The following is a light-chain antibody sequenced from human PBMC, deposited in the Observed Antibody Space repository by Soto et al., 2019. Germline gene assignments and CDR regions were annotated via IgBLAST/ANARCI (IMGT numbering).Light chain of an antibody. CDR2: AAS. Sequence: RHMTQSPSAVSTFVGDSGTITCGASQGVSDWVAWYQQKPGKAPKLLIYAASSLQSGVPARFSGSGTGTDFTLTISSLQPEDFATYYCQQSYSAPPTFGQGTKVDIK. J-gene: IGKJ1*01. CDR1: QGVSDW. CDR3: QQSYSAPPT. V-gene: IGKV1-12*01.